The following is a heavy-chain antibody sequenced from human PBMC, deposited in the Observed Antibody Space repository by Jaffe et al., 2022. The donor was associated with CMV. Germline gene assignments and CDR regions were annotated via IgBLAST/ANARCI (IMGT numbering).Heavy chain of an antibody. Sequence: EVQLVESGGGLVKPGGSLRLSCAASGFTFSSYSMNWVRQAPGKGLEWVSSISSSSSYIYYADSVKGRFTISRDNAKNSLYLQMNSLRAEDTAVYYCARVITIFGVVTPGLFDYWGQGTLVTVSS. CDR1: GFTFSSYS. D-gene: IGHD3-3*01. CDR2: ISSSSSYI. CDR3: ARVITIFGVVTPGLFDY. V-gene: IGHV3-21*01. J-gene: IGHJ4*02.